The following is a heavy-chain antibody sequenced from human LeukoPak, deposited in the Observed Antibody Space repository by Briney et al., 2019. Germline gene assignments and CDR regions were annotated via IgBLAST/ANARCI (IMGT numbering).Heavy chain of an antibody. D-gene: IGHD3-9*01. Sequence: GASVKVSCKASGYTFTSFGITWVRRAPGQGLEWVGWSSASNGNTKYAQKFQGRVAMTTDTSTSTAYMELSSLRSDDTAVYYCARVNSPYYNILTGYFYWGQGTLVTVSS. V-gene: IGHV1-18*01. CDR1: GYTFTSFG. CDR2: SSASNGNT. CDR3: ARVNSPYYNILTGYFY. J-gene: IGHJ4*02.